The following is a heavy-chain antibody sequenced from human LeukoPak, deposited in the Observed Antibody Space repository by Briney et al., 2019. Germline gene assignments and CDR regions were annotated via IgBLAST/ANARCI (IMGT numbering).Heavy chain of an antibody. CDR2: ISWIICSI. D-gene: IGHD5-24*01. V-gene: IGHV3-9*03. J-gene: IGHJ5*02. Sequence: SGISWIICSIRYADSVKGRFTIGRDNGKNSLYLQMNSLRAEDMALYYCAKDSGRWLQLGCFDPWGQGTLVTVSS. CDR3: AKDSGRWLQLGCFDP.